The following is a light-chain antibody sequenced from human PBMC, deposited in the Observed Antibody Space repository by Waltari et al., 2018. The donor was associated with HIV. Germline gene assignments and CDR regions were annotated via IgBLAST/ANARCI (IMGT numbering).Light chain of an antibody. CDR1: SSDVGGYNY. V-gene: IGLV2-14*01. CDR2: EVS. CDR3: AAWDDSLSGWV. J-gene: IGLJ3*02. Sequence: QSALTQPASVSGFPGQSITISCTGTSSDVGGYNYVSWYQQYPGKAPKLIIYEVSNRPSGVSDRFSGSKSGNTASLTISGLQAEDEADYYCAAWDDSLSGWVFGGGTKLTVL.